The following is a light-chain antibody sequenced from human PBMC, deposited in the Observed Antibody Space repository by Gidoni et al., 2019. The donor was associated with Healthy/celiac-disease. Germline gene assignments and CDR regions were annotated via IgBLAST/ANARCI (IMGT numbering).Light chain of an antibody. CDR2: LGS. CDR3: MQALQTPIT. CDR1: QSLLHSNGYNY. V-gene: IGKV2-28*01. Sequence: DIVMTQSPLSLPVTPGEPASISCRSSQSLLHSNGYNYLDWYLQKPGQSPQLLIYLGSNRDSGVPDRFSGSGSGTDFTLTISRLEAEDVGVYYCMQALQTPITFGQGTRLEIK. J-gene: IGKJ5*01.